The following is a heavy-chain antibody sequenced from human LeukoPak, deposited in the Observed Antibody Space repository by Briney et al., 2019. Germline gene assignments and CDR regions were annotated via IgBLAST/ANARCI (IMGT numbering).Heavy chain of an antibody. CDR3: AQGTPTGYGTSWFDY. CDR2: ITGSGGNT. J-gene: IGHJ4*02. V-gene: IGHV3-23*01. D-gene: IGHD6-13*01. Sequence: PGGSLRLSCAASGFTFSSYAVSWVRQAPGKGLEWVSLITGSGGNTYSADSVKGRFTISRDNSKNTLYLQMSSLRAEDTAIYYCAQGTPTGYGTSWFDYWGQGTLVTVSS. CDR1: GFTFSSYA.